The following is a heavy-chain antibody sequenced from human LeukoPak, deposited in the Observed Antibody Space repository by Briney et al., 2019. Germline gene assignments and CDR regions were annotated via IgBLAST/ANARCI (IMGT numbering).Heavy chain of an antibody. CDR1: GFGFSNYW. V-gene: IGHV3-7*01. CDR2: IKEDGSVI. J-gene: IGHJ4*02. Sequence: GGSRRLSCLGSGFGFSNYWMTWLRQAPGEGLEWVANIKEDGSVIYSADSVKGRFTISRDNAKNSVYLQMNSLRVEDTALYYCATGRWFGEFAGSAFEDWGQGTLVTVSS. D-gene: IGHD3-10*01. CDR3: ATGRWFGEFAGSAFED.